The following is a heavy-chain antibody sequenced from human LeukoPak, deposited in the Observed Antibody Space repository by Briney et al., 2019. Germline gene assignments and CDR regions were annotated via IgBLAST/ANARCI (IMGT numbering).Heavy chain of an antibody. CDR3: ARESGSIDY. J-gene: IGHJ4*02. CDR1: GFTFSNYW. Sequence: GGSLRLSCAASGFTFSNYWMHWVRQAPGKGLVWVSHINRDGSTTNYADSVKGRFTISRDNAKNTLYVQMNSLRAEDTAVYYCARESGSIDYWGLGTLVTVSS. V-gene: IGHV3-74*01. D-gene: IGHD6-25*01. CDR2: INRDGSTT.